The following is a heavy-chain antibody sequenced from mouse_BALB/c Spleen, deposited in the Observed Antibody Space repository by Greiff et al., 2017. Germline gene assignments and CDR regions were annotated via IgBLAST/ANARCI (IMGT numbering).Heavy chain of an antibody. CDR3: ARDQYYYGSRYYYAMDY. CDR1: GFTFSDYY. Sequence: EVQRVESGGGLVKPGGSLKLSCAASGFTFSDYYMYWVRQTPEKRLEWVATISDGGSYTYYPDSVKGRFTISRDNAKNNLYLQMSSLKSEDTAMYYCARDQYYYGSRYYYAMDYWGQGTSVTVSS. V-gene: IGHV5-4*02. D-gene: IGHD1-1*01. CDR2: ISDGGSYT. J-gene: IGHJ4*01.